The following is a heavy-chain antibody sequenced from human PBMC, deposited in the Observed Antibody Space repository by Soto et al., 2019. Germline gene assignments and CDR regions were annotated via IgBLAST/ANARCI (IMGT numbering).Heavy chain of an antibody. V-gene: IGHV4-39*01. CDR1: GGSISSSSYY. CDR2: IYYSGST. D-gene: IGHD6-13*01. J-gene: IGHJ6*02. Sequence: SETLSLTCTVSGGSISSSSYYWGWIRQPPGKGLEWIGSIYYSGSTYYNPSLKSRVTISVDTSKNQFSLKLSSVTAADTAVYYCARILEVQQQLGVGMDVWGQGTTVTVSS. CDR3: ARILEVQQQLGVGMDV.